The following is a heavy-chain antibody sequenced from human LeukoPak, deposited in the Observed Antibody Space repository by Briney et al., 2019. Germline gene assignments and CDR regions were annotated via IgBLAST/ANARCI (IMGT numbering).Heavy chain of an antibody. Sequence: SETLSLTCTVSGGSISRGDYYWSWIRQPPGKGLEWIGYIYYSGSTYYNPSLKSRVTISVDTSKNQFSLKLSSVTAADTAVYYCARVGDYGSGSSNWSDPWGQGTLVTVSS. CDR1: GGSISRGDYY. CDR2: IYYSGST. CDR3: ARVGDYGSGSSNWSDP. V-gene: IGHV4-30-4*01. D-gene: IGHD3-10*01. J-gene: IGHJ5*02.